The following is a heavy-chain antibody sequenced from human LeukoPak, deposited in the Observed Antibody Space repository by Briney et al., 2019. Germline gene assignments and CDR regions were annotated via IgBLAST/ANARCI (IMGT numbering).Heavy chain of an antibody. CDR2: MNPNSGNT. Sequence: GASVKVSCKASGYTFTSYDINWVRQATGQGLEWMGWMNPNSGNTGYAQKFQGRVTMTRNTSISTAYMELSSLRSEDTAVYYCARRLEYYYGWTSDYWGQGTLVTVSS. V-gene: IGHV1-8*01. CDR1: GYTFTSYD. J-gene: IGHJ4*02. D-gene: IGHD3-10*01. CDR3: ARRLEYYYGWTSDY.